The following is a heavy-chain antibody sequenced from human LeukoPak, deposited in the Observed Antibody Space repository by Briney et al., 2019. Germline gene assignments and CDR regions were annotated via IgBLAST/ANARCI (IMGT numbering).Heavy chain of an antibody. Sequence: GGSLRLSCAASGFPFSSYWMHWVRQVPGKGLLWVSRINSDGSATIYADSVRGRFTISRDNAKNTLYLQMSGLRVEDTAVYHCASDSPYYGMDVWGQGTTVTVSS. CDR2: INSDGSAT. CDR3: ASDSPYYGMDV. J-gene: IGHJ6*02. V-gene: IGHV3-74*01. CDR1: GFPFSSYW.